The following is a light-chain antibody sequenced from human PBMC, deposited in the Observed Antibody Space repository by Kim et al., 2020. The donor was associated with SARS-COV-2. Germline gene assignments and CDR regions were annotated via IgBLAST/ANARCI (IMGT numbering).Light chain of an antibody. CDR2: EVT. Sequence: QSALTQPPSASGSPGQSVTISCTGTSSDVGRYDFVSWYQHHPGKAPKVIIYEVTKRSSGVPDRFSGSKSGNTASLTVSGLPPEDEADYYCSSHASPNNAFVFGSGTKVTVL. J-gene: IGLJ1*01. V-gene: IGLV2-8*01. CDR1: SSDVGRYDF. CDR3: SSHASPNNAFV.